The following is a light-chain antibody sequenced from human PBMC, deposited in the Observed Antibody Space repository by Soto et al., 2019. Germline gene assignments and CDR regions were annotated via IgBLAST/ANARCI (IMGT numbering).Light chain of an antibody. CDR1: QGISSY. CDR3: QQVNNYPLT. J-gene: IGKJ4*01. Sequence: DIQLTQSPSFLSASVGDRVTITCRASQGISSYLAWYQQKPGKAPKLLIYAASTLQSGVPSRFSGSGSGTEFTLTISSLQPGDFATYYCQQVNNYPLTFGGGTKVEIK. CDR2: AAS. V-gene: IGKV1-9*01.